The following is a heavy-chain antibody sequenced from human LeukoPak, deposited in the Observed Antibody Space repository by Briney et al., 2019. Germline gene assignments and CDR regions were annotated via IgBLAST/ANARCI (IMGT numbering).Heavy chain of an antibody. J-gene: IGHJ4*02. CDR1: GGSISSYY. V-gene: IGHV4-59*08. CDR3: ASHAKYYYGSGSYQKDY. Sequence: PSETLSLTCTVSGGSISSYYWSWIRQPPGKGLEWIGYIYYSGSTNYSPSLKSRVTISVDTSKNQFSLKLSSVTAADTAVYYCASHAKYYYGSGSYQKDYWGQGTLVTVSS. D-gene: IGHD3-10*01. CDR2: IYYSGST.